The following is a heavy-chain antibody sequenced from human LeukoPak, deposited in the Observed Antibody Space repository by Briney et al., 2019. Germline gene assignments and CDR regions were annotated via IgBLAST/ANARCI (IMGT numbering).Heavy chain of an antibody. D-gene: IGHD1-26*01. CDR1: GGSTRSSSYY. CDR3: ARLPNGGRGVYSGSYSYYYYMDV. CDR2: IYYRGST. V-gene: IGHV4-39*07. Sequence: SETLSLTCNVPGGSTRSSSYYWGCIRQPPGKRLEWIGSIYYRGSTYYNPSIKSRVTISVDSSKNQFSLKLSSVTDADTAVYYCARLPNGGRGVYSGSYSYYYYMDVWGKGTTVTVSS. J-gene: IGHJ6*03.